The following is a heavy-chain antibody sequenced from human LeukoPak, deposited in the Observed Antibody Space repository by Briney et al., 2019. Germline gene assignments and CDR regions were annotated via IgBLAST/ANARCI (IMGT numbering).Heavy chain of an antibody. CDR1: GGSISGSTYS. J-gene: IGHJ4*02. CDR2: IYYSGST. V-gene: IGHV4-39*02. D-gene: IGHD2/OR15-2a*01. Sequence: SETLSLTCTVSGGSISGSTYSWGWIRQPPGKGLEWIGSIYYSGSTYYNPSLKSRVTISVDTSKNQFSLNLSSVTAADTAVYYCAREIGSRQGSNIWGQGTLVTVSS. CDR3: AREIGSRQGSNI.